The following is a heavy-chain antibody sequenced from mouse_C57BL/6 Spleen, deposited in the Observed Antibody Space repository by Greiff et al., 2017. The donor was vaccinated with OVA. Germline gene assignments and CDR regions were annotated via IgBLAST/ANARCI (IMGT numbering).Heavy chain of an antibody. V-gene: IGHV1-55*01. Sequence: QVQLQQPGAELVKPGASVKMSCKASGYTFTSYWITWVKQRPGQGRVWIGDVYPGSGSTNYNEEIMSKATQTVDASSSTAYMQLSSQSSETSAVYYCTRSDPFAYWGQGTMVTVSA. CDR1: GYTFTSYW. J-gene: IGHJ3*01. CDR3: TRSDPFAY. CDR2: VYPGSGST.